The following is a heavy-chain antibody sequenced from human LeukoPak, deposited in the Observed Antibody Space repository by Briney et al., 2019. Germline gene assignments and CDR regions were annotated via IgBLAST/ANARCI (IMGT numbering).Heavy chain of an antibody. D-gene: IGHD6-13*01. J-gene: IGHJ5*02. V-gene: IGHV3-21*01. CDR2: ISSSSSYI. Sequence: PGGSLRLSCAASGFTFSSYGMNWVRQAPGKGLEWVSSISSSSSYIYYADSVRGRFTISRDNAKNSLYLQMNSLRAEDTAVYYCARDGLRAAVVPDWFDPWGQGTLVTVSS. CDR3: ARDGLRAAVVPDWFDP. CDR1: GFTFSSYG.